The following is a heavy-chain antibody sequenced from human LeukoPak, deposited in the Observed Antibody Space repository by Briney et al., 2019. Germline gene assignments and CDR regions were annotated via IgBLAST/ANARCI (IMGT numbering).Heavy chain of an antibody. CDR3: ARVNLAYRGGDCFDAFDI. Sequence: ASVKVSCKASGYTFTSYGISWVRQAPGQGLEWMGWISAYNGNTNYAQKLQGRVTMTTDTSTSTAYMELRSLRSDDTAVYYCARVNLAYRGGDCFDAFDIWGQGTMVTVSS. CDR2: ISAYNGNT. D-gene: IGHD2-21*02. CDR1: GYTFTSYG. J-gene: IGHJ3*02. V-gene: IGHV1-18*01.